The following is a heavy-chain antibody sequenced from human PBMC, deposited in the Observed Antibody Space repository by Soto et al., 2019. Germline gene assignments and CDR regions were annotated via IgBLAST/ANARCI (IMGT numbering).Heavy chain of an antibody. J-gene: IGHJ6*02. CDR1: GFTFSSYG. Sequence: PGGSLRLSCAVSGFTFSSYGMHWVRQAPGKGLEWVAVIWYDGSNKYYADSVKGRFTISRDNSKNTLYLQMNSLRAEDTAVFYCARDYAPFWSGYGMDVWGQGTTVTVSS. D-gene: IGHD3-3*01. CDR2: IWYDGSNK. V-gene: IGHV3-33*01. CDR3: ARDYAPFWSGYGMDV.